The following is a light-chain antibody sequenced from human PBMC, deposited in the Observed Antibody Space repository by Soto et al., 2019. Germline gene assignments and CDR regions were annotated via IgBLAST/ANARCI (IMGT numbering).Light chain of an antibody. J-gene: IGKJ2*01. CDR3: QQYGSSPPYT. Sequence: EVVLTQSPGTLSLSPGERATLSCRASQSVTNNYFAWYQQKPGPAPRLLIFGSSDRATGIPDRFSGSGSGTDSTLTISILEPEDVAVYYCQQYGSSPPYTFGQGTKLEIK. CDR2: GSS. CDR1: QSVTNNY. V-gene: IGKV3-20*01.